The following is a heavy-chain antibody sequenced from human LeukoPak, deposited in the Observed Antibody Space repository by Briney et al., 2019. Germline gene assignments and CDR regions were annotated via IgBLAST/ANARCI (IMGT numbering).Heavy chain of an antibody. Sequence: PSETLSLTCAVYGGSFSGYYWSWIRQPPGKGLEWIGEINHSGSTNYNPSLKSRVTISVDTSKNQFSLKLSSVTAADTAVYYCARVPSSSSWRYYYMDVWGKGTTVTVSS. CDR3: ARVPSSSSWRYYYMDV. D-gene: IGHD6-13*01. CDR2: INHSGST. J-gene: IGHJ6*03. CDR1: GGSFSGYY. V-gene: IGHV4-34*01.